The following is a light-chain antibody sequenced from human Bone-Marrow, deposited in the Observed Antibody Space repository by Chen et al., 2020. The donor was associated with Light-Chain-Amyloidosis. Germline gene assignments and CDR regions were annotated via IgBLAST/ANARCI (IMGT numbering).Light chain of an antibody. V-gene: IGKV1D-12*01. CDR3: QRGNNSPFA. Sequence: DIQMTQSPASVSASVGDRVTITCRASQNINTWLAWYQQKPGRAPKLLIYAASTLQSGVPSRFSGSGSGTDFTLTINLLQPTHFATYFSQRGNNSPFALGPRTKV. CDR1: QNINTW. CDR2: AAS. J-gene: IGKJ3*01.